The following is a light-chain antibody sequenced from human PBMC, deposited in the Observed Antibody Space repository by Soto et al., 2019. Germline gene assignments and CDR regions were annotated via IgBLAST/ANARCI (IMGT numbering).Light chain of an antibody. V-gene: IGLV2-14*01. CDR1: YSDVGTYNY. CDR3: SSFTAYNTVV. Sequence: QLVLTQPASVSESPGQSITISCTGSYSDVGTYNYVSWYQQHPGTAPKLMIHEVSDRPSGVSNRFSGSKSGNTASLTISGLQAEDEADYYCSSFTAYNTVVFGGGTKVTVL. J-gene: IGLJ2*01. CDR2: EVS.